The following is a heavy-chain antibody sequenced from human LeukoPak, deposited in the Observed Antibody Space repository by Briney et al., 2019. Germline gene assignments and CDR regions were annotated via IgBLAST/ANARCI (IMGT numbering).Heavy chain of an antibody. CDR2: ISSSSSYI. V-gene: IGHV3-21*01. Sequence: TGGSLRLSCAASGFTFSSYSMNGVRQAPGKGLEWVSSISSSSSYIYYADSVKGRFTISRDNAKNSLYLQMNSLRAEDTAVYYCARGRGRTDYFDYWGQGTLVTVSS. J-gene: IGHJ4*02. D-gene: IGHD2-15*01. CDR1: GFTFSSYS. CDR3: ARGRGRTDYFDY.